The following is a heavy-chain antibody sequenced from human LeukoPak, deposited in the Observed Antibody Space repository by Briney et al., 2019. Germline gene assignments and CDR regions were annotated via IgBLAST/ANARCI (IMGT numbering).Heavy chain of an antibody. J-gene: IGHJ3*02. V-gene: IGHV3-30*02. CDR3: AKSAAAYYDLLSGYDAFDI. CDR2: IRYDEDDK. Sequence: HPGGSLRLSCAASGFTFNNYEMHWVRQAPGKGLEWVAFIRYDEDDKYYADSVKGRFTISRDFSKNTLYLQMNRLRAEDTAVYFCAKSAAAYYDLLSGYDAFDIWGQGTTVTVSS. D-gene: IGHD3-3*01. CDR1: GFTFNNYE.